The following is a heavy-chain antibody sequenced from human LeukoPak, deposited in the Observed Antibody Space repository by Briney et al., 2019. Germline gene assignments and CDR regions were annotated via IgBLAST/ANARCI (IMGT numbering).Heavy chain of an antibody. CDR3: ARDNYGSGSYYKY. CDR1: GYRFTDYY. D-gene: IGHD3-10*01. CDR2: INPDDGGT. V-gene: IGHV1-2*02. J-gene: IGHJ4*02. Sequence: AAVKVSCKASGYRFTDYYMHWVRQAPGQGLEWVAWINPDDGGTNYAQKFQGRVTMTRDTSISTAYMELRRLISDDTAVYYCARDNYGSGSYYKYWGQGTLVTVSS.